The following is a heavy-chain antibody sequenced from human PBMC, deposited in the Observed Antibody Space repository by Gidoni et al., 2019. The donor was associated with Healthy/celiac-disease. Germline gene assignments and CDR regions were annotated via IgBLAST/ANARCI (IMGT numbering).Heavy chain of an antibody. CDR3: ARDFTLPPKYSSADYYYMDV. D-gene: IGHD6-25*01. Sequence: QVQLQQSGPGLVKPSQSLSLTCAISGDSFSSNSADWNWIRQYPSRGLEWLGRTYYKSKWYNDYAVSVKSRITIHPDTSKNQFSLQLNSVTPEDTAVYYCARDFTLPPKYSSADYYYMDVWGKGTTVTVSS. CDR2: TYYKSKWYN. V-gene: IGHV6-1*01. CDR1: GDSFSSNSAD. J-gene: IGHJ6*03.